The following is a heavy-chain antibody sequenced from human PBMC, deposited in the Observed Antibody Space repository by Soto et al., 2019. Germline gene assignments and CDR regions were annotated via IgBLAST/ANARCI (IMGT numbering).Heavy chain of an antibody. D-gene: IGHD3-10*02. CDR2: IIPILGTA. V-gene: IGHV1-69*08. Sequence: QVQLVQSGAEVKKPGSSVKVSCKASGGTFSSYTISWVRQAPGQGLEWMGKIIPILGTANYAQKFQGRVTITSDKSTSTAYMEMSSLRSEDKAVYYCARDFHYDLSGEANHWGQGTLVTVSS. CDR3: ARDFHYDLSGEANH. CDR1: GGTFSSYT. J-gene: IGHJ5*02.